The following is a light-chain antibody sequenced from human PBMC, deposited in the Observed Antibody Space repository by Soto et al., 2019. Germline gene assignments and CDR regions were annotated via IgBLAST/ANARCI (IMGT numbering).Light chain of an antibody. Sequence: EIVLTQSPGTLSLSPGERATLSCRASQSVSSSYLAWYQQKPGQAPRLLIYGASSRATGIPDRFSGSGSGTDFTLTISRLEPEDFAVYYCQQYGRSPAFTFCSGTNVDI. J-gene: IGKJ3*01. V-gene: IGKV3-20*01. CDR1: QSVSSSY. CDR3: QQYGRSPAFT. CDR2: GAS.